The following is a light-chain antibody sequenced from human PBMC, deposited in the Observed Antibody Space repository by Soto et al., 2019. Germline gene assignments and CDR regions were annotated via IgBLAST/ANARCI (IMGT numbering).Light chain of an antibody. Sequence: EIVLTQSPDTLSLSPGERATLSRRASQSVRSGRLAWYQQKRGQAPTLLIFDASSRASGTPERFSGSGSGTDFTLTISRLEPEDFAVYYCQEYDGAPPITFGLGTRLEIK. V-gene: IGKV3-20*01. CDR3: QEYDGAPPIT. CDR1: QSVRSGR. J-gene: IGKJ5*01. CDR2: DAS.